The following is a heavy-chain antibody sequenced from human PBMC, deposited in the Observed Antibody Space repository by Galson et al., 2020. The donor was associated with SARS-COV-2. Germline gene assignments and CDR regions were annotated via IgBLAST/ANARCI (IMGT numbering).Heavy chain of an antibody. Sequence: ASVKVSCKASGYTFPSYYMHWVRQAPGQGLEWVGIINSSDGRTNYAQKFQGRVTMTRDTSTSTVYMELSRLRSEDTAFYYCARVPPAGTAFDYWGQGTLVTVSS. CDR3: ARVPPAGTAFDY. CDR1: GYTFPSYY. V-gene: IGHV1-46*01. D-gene: IGHD6-19*01. J-gene: IGHJ4*02. CDR2: INSSDGRT.